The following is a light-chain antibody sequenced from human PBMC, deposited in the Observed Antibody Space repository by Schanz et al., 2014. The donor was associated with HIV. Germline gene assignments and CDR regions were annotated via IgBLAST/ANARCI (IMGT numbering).Light chain of an antibody. Sequence: EIVMTQSPATLSLSPGEVGTLSCRASQSISTHLAWYQQKPGQAPRLLIYGASSRATGIPDRFSGSGSGTEFTLTISSLQPGDFATYYCLQYNDDVYTFGQGTKLEIK. V-gene: IGKV3D-15*01. CDR2: GAS. J-gene: IGKJ2*01. CDR3: LQYNDDVYT. CDR1: QSISTH.